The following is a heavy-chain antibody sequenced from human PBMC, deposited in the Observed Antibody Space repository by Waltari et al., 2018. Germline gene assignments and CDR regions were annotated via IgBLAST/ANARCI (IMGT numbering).Heavy chain of an antibody. J-gene: IGHJ4*02. V-gene: IGHV4-39*01. CDR2: IYYSGGT. Sequence: QLQLQESGPGLVKPSETLSLTCTVSGGSISSSSYYWGWIRQPPGKGLEWIGSIYYSGGTYYNPSLKSRVTISVDTSKNQFSLKLSSVTAADTTVYYCARLFYPLIVVVDYWGQGTLVTVSS. CDR3: ARLFYPLIVVVDY. D-gene: IGHD3-22*01. CDR1: GGSISSSSYY.